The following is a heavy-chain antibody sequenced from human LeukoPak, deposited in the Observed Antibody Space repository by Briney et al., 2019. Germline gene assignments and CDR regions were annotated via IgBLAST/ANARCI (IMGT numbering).Heavy chain of an antibody. V-gene: IGHV3-9*01. J-gene: IGHJ5*02. Sequence: GESLRLSCAASGFTFDDYAMHWVRQAPGKGLEWVSGISWNSGSIGYADSVKGRFTISRDNAKNSLYLQMNSLRAEDTALYYCAKDIGGTWGQGTLVTVSS. CDR2: ISWNSGSI. CDR1: GFTFDDYA. D-gene: IGHD3-16*01. CDR3: AKDIGGT.